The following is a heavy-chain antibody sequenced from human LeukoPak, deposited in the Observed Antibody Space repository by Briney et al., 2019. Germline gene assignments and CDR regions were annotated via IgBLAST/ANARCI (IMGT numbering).Heavy chain of an antibody. V-gene: IGHV3-7*01. Sequence: SGGSLRLSCAASGFTFSAYWMSWVRQAPGKGLEWVANIKQDGREKYYVDSVKGRFTISRDNAKSSLYLQMNSLGAEDTAVYYCARENTGISYKWFDPWGQGTLGTVSS. D-gene: IGHD3-10*01. CDR2: IKQDGREK. CDR1: GFTFSAYW. CDR3: ARENTGISYKWFDP. J-gene: IGHJ5*02.